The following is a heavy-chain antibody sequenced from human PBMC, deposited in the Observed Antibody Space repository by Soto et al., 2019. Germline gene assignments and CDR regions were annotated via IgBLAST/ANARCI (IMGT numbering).Heavy chain of an antibody. D-gene: IGHD3-16*01. J-gene: IGHJ4*02. V-gene: IGHV4-31*03. CDR2: VEYSGGT. Sequence: SETLSLTCIVSGDSINSGGYHWGWIRQPPGKGLEWIGDVEYSGGTYYSPSLNSRVTISVDTSKRQFSLRLSSVTAADTAVYYCARAPLAMRAPGGFGHWGQGTLVTVSS. CDR1: GDSINSGGYH. CDR3: ARAPLAMRAPGGFGH.